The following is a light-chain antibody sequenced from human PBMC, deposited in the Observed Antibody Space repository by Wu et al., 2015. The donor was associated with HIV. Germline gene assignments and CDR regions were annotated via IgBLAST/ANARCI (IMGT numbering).Light chain of an antibody. CDR1: RHFYL. CDR3: QQLNSFPLT. Sequence: RDRVNTXXSGQSRHFYLILPRYQQTPGKAPTGPYSMMPTTLQSGVSSRFSGSGSGTHFXLTISGLQREDFAVYFCQQLNSFPLTFGQGSRLEIK. J-gene: IGKJ5*01. V-gene: IGKV1-12*01. CDR2: MPT.